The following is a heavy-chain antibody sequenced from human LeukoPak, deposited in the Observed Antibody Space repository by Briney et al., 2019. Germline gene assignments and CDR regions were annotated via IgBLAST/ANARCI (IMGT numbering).Heavy chain of an antibody. Sequence: SETLSLTCIVSGYSVSSNSYWAWIRQSPGKGLEWIGSIHHGGNTYYNPSLMSRVSMSIDTSKNQCSLNLSSVTAADTAIFYCARRLGNGFDMWGQGTMVTVSS. J-gene: IGHJ3*02. CDR2: IHHGGNT. D-gene: IGHD6-19*01. CDR1: GYSVSSNSY. V-gene: IGHV4-38-2*02. CDR3: ARRLGNGFDM.